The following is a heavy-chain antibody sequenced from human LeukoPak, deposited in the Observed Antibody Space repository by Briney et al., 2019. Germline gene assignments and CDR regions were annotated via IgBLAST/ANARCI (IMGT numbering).Heavy chain of an antibody. Sequence: GGSLRLSCAASGFTFSNAWMSRVRQAPGKGLEWVGRIKSKTGGGKTDYAAPVKGRFTIAREDSKNTMYLQMNSLKTEDTAVYYCTTVDYDFWSGRSGYWGQGTLVTVSS. V-gene: IGHV3-15*01. D-gene: IGHD3-3*01. CDR2: IKSKTGGGKT. CDR1: GFTFSNAW. CDR3: TTVDYDFWSGRSGY. J-gene: IGHJ4*02.